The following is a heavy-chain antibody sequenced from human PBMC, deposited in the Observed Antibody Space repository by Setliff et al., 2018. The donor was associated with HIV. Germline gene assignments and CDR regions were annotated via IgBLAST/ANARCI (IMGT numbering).Heavy chain of an antibody. CDR1: SDSISSSY. CDR3: ASAGPYCGDDCPYNWLTP. J-gene: IGHJ5*02. Sequence: PSETLSLTCTVSSDSISSSYWTWIRQPPGQGLEWIGYVHHSGSTKYNASLRSRVTMSVDTSKNLFSLTLRSVTAADTAVYYCASAGPYCGDDCPYNWLTPWG. CDR2: VHHSGST. D-gene: IGHD2-21*02. V-gene: IGHV4-59*01.